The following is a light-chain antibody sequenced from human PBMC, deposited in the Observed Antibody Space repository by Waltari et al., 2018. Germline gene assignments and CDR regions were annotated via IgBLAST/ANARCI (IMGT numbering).Light chain of an antibody. Sequence: DIQGTQSPSSLSASVRDRVTITCRASQTISIYLNWYQQKPGKAPKVLIYAASNLQGGVPSRFSGSGSGPDFTLTISSLQPEDVATYYCQQSYTTPGTFGQGTKVEIK. V-gene: IGKV1-39*01. J-gene: IGKJ1*01. CDR3: QQSYTTPGT. CDR2: AAS. CDR1: QTISIY.